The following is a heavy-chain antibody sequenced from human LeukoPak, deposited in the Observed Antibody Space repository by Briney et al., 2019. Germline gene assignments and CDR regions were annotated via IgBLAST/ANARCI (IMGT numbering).Heavy chain of an antibody. D-gene: IGHD3-22*01. CDR2: IKQDGSEK. CDR1: GFTFDDYA. J-gene: IGHJ4*02. V-gene: IGHV3-7*01. CDR3: ARDHTLLQYFDY. Sequence: PGGYLRLSCAASGFTFDDYAMHWARQAPGKWLEWVANIKQDGSEKYYVDSVKGRFTISRDNAKNSLYLQMNSLRAEDTAVYYCARDHTLLQYFDYWGQGTLVTVSS.